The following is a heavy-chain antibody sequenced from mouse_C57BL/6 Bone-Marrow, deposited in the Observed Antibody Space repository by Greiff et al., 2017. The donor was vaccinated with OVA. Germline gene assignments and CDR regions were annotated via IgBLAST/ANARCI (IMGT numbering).Heavy chain of an antibody. Sequence: QVQLQQSGPELVKPGASVKLSCKASGYTFTSYDINWVKQRPGQGLEWIGWIYPRDGSTKYNEKFKGKATLTVDTSSSTAYMELHSLTSEDSAVYFCAREPPAGTSNAMDYWGQGTSVTVSS. CDR1: GYTFTSYD. D-gene: IGHD4-1*01. CDR3: AREPPAGTSNAMDY. J-gene: IGHJ4*01. V-gene: IGHV1-85*01. CDR2: IYPRDGST.